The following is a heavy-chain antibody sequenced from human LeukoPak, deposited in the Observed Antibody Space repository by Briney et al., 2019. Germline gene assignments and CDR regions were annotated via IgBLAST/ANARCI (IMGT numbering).Heavy chain of an antibody. D-gene: IGHD5-24*01. CDR2: IYSAGST. CDR1: GFTVSSNY. CDR3: ARGLRRWLQLQYWFDP. J-gene: IGHJ5*02. V-gene: IGHV3-53*01. Sequence: GGSLRLSCAASGFTVSSNYMSWVRQAPGKGLEWVSVIYSAGSTYYADSVKGRFTISRDNSKNTVYLQMNSLRAEDTAVYYCARGLRRWLQLQYWFDPWGQGTLVTVSS.